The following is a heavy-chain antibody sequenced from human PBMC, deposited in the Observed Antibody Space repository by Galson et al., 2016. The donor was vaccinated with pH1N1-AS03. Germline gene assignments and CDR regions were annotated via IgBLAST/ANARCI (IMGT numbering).Heavy chain of an antibody. CDR2: ISTAGITT. CDR3: ARNWNYFNL. Sequence: SLRLSCAASGFTFDYFYMSWIRQAPGKGLEWIAFISTAGITTHYADSVKGRFTTSRDNANNSLYLEMTSLRPEDTAIYYCARNWNYFNLWGQGVLVTVSS. V-gene: IGHV3-11*01. CDR1: GFTFDYFY. J-gene: IGHJ4*02. D-gene: IGHD1-1*01.